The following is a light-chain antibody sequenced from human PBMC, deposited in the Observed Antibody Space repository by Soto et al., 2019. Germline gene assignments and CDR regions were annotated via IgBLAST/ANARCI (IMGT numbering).Light chain of an antibody. CDR2: DAS. CDR1: QSVSSY. Sequence: EIVLTQSPATLSLSPGERATLSCRASQSVSSYLAWYQQKPGQAPRLLIYDASNRATCIPARFSGSWSGTDFTLTISSLEPEDFAVYYCQQRSNWPPLYTFGQGTKLEIK. CDR3: QQRSNWPPLYT. J-gene: IGKJ2*01. V-gene: IGKV3-11*01.